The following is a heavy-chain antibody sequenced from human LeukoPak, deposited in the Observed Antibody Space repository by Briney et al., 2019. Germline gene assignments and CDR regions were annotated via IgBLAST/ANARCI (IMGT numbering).Heavy chain of an antibody. J-gene: IGHJ6*03. D-gene: IGHD3-3*01. CDR1: GHTFTGYY. V-gene: IGHV1-2*02. CDR2: INPNSGGT. CDR3: ARAIFGVVTPGDYYYYMDV. Sequence: GASVKVSCKASGHTFTGYYMHWVRQAPGQGLEWMGWINPNSGGTNYAQKFQGRVTMTRDTSISTAYMELSRLRSEDTAVYYCARAIFGVVTPGDYYYYMDVWGKGTTVTVSS.